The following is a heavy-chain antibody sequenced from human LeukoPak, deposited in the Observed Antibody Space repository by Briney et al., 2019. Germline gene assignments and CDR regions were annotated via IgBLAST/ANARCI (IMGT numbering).Heavy chain of an antibody. V-gene: IGHV3-48*04. Sequence: GGSLRLSCAASGFTFSTYNMNWVRQAPDKGLEWISYISSSTTTIYYADSVKGRFTISRDNAKNSLYLQMNSLRAEDTAVYYCARAMYSSSSRGYYYYYMDVWGKGTTVTVSS. CDR1: GFTFSTYN. J-gene: IGHJ6*03. CDR3: ARAMYSSSSRGYYYYYMDV. D-gene: IGHD6-6*01. CDR2: ISSSTTTI.